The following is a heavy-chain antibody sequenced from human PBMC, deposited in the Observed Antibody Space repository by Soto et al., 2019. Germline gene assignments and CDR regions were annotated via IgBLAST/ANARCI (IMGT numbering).Heavy chain of an antibody. V-gene: IGHV3-30-3*01. CDR2: ISYDGNTQ. CDR3: AKETNAYEINY. CDR1: GFIFSGYA. Sequence: ESGGGVVQPGRSLRLSCAASGFIFSGYAMHWVRQAPGKGLEWVAVISYDGNTQYYADSVRGRFTVSRDNSNNMLYVQMDNLRDDDTAMYYCAKETNAYEINYWGQGTLVTVSS. D-gene: IGHD3-9*01. J-gene: IGHJ4*02.